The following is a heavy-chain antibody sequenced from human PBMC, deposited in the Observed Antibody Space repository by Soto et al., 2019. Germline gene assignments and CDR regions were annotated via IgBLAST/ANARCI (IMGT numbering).Heavy chain of an antibody. CDR2: IYYSGST. D-gene: IGHD2-2*01. J-gene: IGHJ6*01. Sequence: SENLSITCTVHRGSLSRASYYWTWFRLPQGKGLEWIGYIYYSGSTNYNPSLKRRVTISVETHKNKFSMKLSSATAADTAVYYCARDDVLRCSSTSCSTDLDYYYYGMDVCVQGTTVT. CDR3: ARDDVLRCSSTSCSTDLDYYYYGMDV. CDR1: RGSLSRASYY. V-gene: IGHV4-61*01.